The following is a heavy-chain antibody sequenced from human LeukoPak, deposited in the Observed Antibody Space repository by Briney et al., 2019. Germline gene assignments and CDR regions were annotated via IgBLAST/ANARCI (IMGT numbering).Heavy chain of an antibody. CDR1: GGSISSYY. CDR3: AKGVTHDYFDY. CDR2: ISGSGGST. J-gene: IGHJ4*02. V-gene: IGHV3-23*01. D-gene: IGHD2-21*02. Sequence: PSETLSLTCTVSGGSISSYYWSWVRQAPGKGLEWVSAISGSGGSTYYADSVKGRFTISRDNSKNTLYLQMNSLRAEDTAVYYCAKGVTHDYFDYWGQGTLVTVSS.